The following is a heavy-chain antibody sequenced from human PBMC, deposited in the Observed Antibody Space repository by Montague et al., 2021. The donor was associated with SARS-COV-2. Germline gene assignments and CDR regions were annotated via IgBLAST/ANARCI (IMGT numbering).Heavy chain of an antibody. D-gene: IGHD3-10*01. CDR1: GTSITSYY. CDR2: ISYSGST. V-gene: IGHV4-59*01. J-gene: IGHJ6*02. Sequence: SETLSLTCTVSGTSITSYYWNWIRQPPGKGLEWICYISYSGSTNYSPSLKSRVTMSVDTSKNQMSLKLTSVTAADTAVYYCARGCLSYFGAGSPCYGMDVWGQGTAVTVSS. CDR3: ARGCLSYFGAGSPCYGMDV.